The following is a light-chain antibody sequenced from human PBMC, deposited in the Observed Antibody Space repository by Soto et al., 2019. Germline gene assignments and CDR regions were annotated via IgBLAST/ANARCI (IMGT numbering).Light chain of an antibody. CDR1: QTVNSN. CDR3: QQYNNWPLT. J-gene: IGKJ3*01. V-gene: IGKV3-15*01. Sequence: EIVMTQSPATLSVSPGERATLSCRASQTVNSNLAWYQQKPGQAPRLLIYGASTRATDIPARFSGSGSGTEFTLALNSLQSEDFAVYYCQQYNNWPLTFGPGTKVDL. CDR2: GAS.